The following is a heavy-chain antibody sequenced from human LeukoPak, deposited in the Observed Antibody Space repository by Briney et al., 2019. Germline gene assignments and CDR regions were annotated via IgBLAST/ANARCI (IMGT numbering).Heavy chain of an antibody. Sequence: SETLSLTCTVSGGSISSSSYYWGWIRQPPGKGLEWIGSIYYSGSTYYNPSLKSRVTISVDTSKNQFSLKLSSVTAADTAVYYCARVPIYGSGSSYYYYYMDVWGKGTTVTVSS. CDR1: GGSISSSSYY. D-gene: IGHD3-10*01. CDR3: ARVPIYGSGSSYYYYYMDV. J-gene: IGHJ6*03. V-gene: IGHV4-39*07. CDR2: IYYSGST.